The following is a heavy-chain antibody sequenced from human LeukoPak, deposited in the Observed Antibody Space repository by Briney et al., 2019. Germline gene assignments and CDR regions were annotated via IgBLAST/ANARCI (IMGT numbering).Heavy chain of an antibody. D-gene: IGHD1-1*01. CDR3: ARWTTTFLDY. Sequence: ASVKVSCKASGYTFTNYYIHWVRQAPGHGLEWMGISNPSGDGTNYAQKFQGRVTMTRDTSTSTVYMDLSSLRSEDTAVYYCARWTTTFLDYWGQGTLVTVSS. V-gene: IGHV1-46*01. CDR2: SNPSGDGT. CDR1: GYTFTNYY. J-gene: IGHJ4*02.